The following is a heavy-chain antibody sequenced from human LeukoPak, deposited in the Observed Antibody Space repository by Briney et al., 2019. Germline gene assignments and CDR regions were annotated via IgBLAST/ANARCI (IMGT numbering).Heavy chain of an antibody. Sequence: PGGSLRLSCAASGFTFSSYWMHWVRQAPGKGLVWVSRINSDGSSTSYADSVRGRFTISRDNAKNTLYLQMNSLRAEDTAVYYCARGDSGGWHPRDVHYYYYGMDVWGQGTTVTVSS. D-gene: IGHD6-19*01. J-gene: IGHJ6*02. CDR1: GFTFSSYW. CDR2: INSDGSST. V-gene: IGHV3-74*01. CDR3: ARGDSGGWHPRDVHYYYYGMDV.